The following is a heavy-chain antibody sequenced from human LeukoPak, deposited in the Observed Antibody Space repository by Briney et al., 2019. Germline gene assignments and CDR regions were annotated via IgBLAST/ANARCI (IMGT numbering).Heavy chain of an antibody. D-gene: IGHD2-21*02. CDR3: ARDGIVVVTATHYCYGMDV. Sequence: ASVKVSCKASGYTFTSYGISWVRQAPGQGLEWMGWISAYNGNTNYAQKLQGRVTMTTDTSTSTAYMELRSLRSDDTAVYYCARDGIVVVTATHYCYGMDVWGQGTTVTVSS. V-gene: IGHV1-18*01. CDR1: GYTFTSYG. J-gene: IGHJ6*02. CDR2: ISAYNGNT.